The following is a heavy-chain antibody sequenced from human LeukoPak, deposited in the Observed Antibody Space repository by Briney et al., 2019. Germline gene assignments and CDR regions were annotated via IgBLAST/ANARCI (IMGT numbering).Heavy chain of an antibody. D-gene: IGHD4-11*01. CDR2: INPIFHTP. CDR1: GGTFSSHA. J-gene: IGHJ4*02. CDR3: ARGRTTGEFDY. V-gene: IGHV1-69*05. Sequence: SVKVSCKASGGTFSSHAIRWLRQAPGQGPEWMGVINPIFHTPTYAKKFQGRLTITKDESMSTASMDLSSLISDDTAVYYCARGRTTGEFDYWGQGTLVTVSS.